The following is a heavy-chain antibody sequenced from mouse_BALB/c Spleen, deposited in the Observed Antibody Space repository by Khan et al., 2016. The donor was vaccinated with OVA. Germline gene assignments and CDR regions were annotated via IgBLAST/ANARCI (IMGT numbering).Heavy chain of an antibody. CDR2: ISYSGIT. D-gene: IGHD1-1*01. CDR1: GYSITSGYA. V-gene: IGHV3-2*02. J-gene: IGHJ2*01. CDR3: ARGNYYGYYFDY. Sequence: EVQLQESGPGLVKPSQSLSLTCTVTGYSITSGYAWNWIRQFPGNKLDWMGYISYSGITSYNPSLKSRISLIRDTSKNQFFLQLNSVTTEDTATYYCARGNYYGYYFDYWGQGTTLTVSA.